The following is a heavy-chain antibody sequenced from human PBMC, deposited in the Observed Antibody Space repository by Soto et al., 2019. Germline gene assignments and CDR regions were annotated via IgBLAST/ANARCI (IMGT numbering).Heavy chain of an antibody. CDR1: GGPISSGGYY. CDR2: IYYSGST. Sequence: PSETLSLTCTVSGGPISSGGYYWSWIRQHPGKGLEWIGYIYYSGSTYYNPSLKSRVTISVDTSKNQFSLKLSSVTAADTAVYYCARGGRRSPGMDVWGQGTTVTVSS. V-gene: IGHV4-31*03. CDR3: ARGGRRSPGMDV. J-gene: IGHJ6*02.